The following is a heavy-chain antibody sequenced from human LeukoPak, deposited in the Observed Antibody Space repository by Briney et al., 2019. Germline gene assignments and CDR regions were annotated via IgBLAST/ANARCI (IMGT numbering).Heavy chain of an antibody. Sequence: GGSLRLSCAASGFTFSTYGMHWVRQAPGKGLDWVAFIRYDGSDKYYADSVKGRCTVSRDDSKNTLYLQMNSLRAEDTAVYYCAKDQTRYSNSGYYYLYYMDVWGKGTTVTVSS. D-gene: IGHD4-11*01. J-gene: IGHJ6*03. V-gene: IGHV3-30*02. CDR2: IRYDGSDK. CDR3: AKDQTRYSNSGYYYLYYMDV. CDR1: GFTFSTYG.